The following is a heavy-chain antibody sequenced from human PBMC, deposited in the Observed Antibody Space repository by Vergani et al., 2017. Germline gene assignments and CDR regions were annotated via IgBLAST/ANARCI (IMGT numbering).Heavy chain of an antibody. Sequence: QVQLVQSGAEVKKPGASVKVSCKASGYTFTSYGISWVRQAPGQGLEWMGWISAYNGNTNYAQKLQGRVTSTKDTSTSTAYMELRSLRSDDTAVYYCARDKKRWEWELPIPLWGQGTLVTVSS. CDR1: GYTFTSYG. J-gene: IGHJ4*02. V-gene: IGHV1-18*04. D-gene: IGHD1-26*01. CDR3: ARDKKRWEWELPIPL. CDR2: ISAYNGNT.